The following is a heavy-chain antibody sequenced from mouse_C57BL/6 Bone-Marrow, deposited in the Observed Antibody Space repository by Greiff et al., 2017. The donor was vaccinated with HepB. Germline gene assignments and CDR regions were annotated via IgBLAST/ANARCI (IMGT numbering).Heavy chain of an antibody. CDR2: IYPRSGNT. D-gene: IGHD1-1*01. J-gene: IGHJ1*03. CDR3: ARRGCTTVVARDV. Sequence: QVQLQQSGAELARPGASVKLSCKASGYTFTSYGISWVKQRTGQGLEWIGEIYPRSGNTYYNEKFKGKATLTADKSSSTAYMELRSLTSEDSAVYFCARRGCTTVVARDVWGTGTTVTVAS. CDR1: GYTFTSYG. V-gene: IGHV1-81*01.